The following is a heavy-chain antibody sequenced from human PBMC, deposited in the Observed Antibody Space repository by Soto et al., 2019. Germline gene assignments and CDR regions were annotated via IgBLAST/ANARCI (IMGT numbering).Heavy chain of an antibody. Sequence: PGGSLRLSCAASGFTFRSYGMHWVRQAPGKGLEWVAVISYDGSNKYYADSVKGRFTISRDNSKNTLYLQMNSLRPEDTAVYYCAKDGILDSSGHYYYLDYWGQGTLVTVSS. CDR2: ISYDGSNK. V-gene: IGHV3-30*18. CDR3: AKDGILDSSGHYYYLDY. CDR1: GFTFRSYG. J-gene: IGHJ4*02. D-gene: IGHD3-22*01.